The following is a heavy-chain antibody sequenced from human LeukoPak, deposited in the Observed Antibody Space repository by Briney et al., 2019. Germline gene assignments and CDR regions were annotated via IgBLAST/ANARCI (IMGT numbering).Heavy chain of an antibody. D-gene: IGHD5-24*01. Sequence: PGGSLRLSCAASGFTFSSYGMHWVRQAPGKGLEWMAVIWYDGSNKYYADSVKGRFTISRDNSKNTLYLQMNSLRAEDTAVYYCAREGRRDGYTYDAFDIWGQGTMVTVSS. V-gene: IGHV3-33*01. CDR2: IWYDGSNK. CDR1: GFTFSSYG. J-gene: IGHJ3*02. CDR3: AREGRRDGYTYDAFDI.